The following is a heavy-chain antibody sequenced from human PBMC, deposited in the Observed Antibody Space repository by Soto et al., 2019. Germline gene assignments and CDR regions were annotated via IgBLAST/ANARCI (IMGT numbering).Heavy chain of an antibody. CDR2: IYHSGST. J-gene: IGHJ5*02. D-gene: IGHD2-15*01. V-gene: IGHV4-4*02. CDR1: GGSIRSSNW. Sequence: SDALSLTCAVSGGSIRSSNWWSWVRQPPGKGLEWIGEIYHSGSTNYNPSLKSRVTISVDKSKNQFSLKLSSVTAADTAVYYCARDYCSGGSCYPNWFDPWGQGTLVTVSS. CDR3: ARDYCSGGSCYPNWFDP.